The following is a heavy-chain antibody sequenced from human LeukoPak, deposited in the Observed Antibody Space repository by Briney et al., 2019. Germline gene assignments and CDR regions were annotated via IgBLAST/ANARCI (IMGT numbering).Heavy chain of an antibody. J-gene: IGHJ6*03. D-gene: IGHD5-12*01. CDR1: GFTFNNYG. CDR3: AKGSDYDPPYYYYYMVV. Sequence: GGSLRLSCAASGFTFNNYGMNWVRQAPGKGLEWVSGTSGGGGSTYYADSVKGRFTISRDNSKNTLYLQMNSLRAEDTAVYYCAKGSDYDPPYYYYYMVVWGKGTTVTISS. CDR2: TSGGGGST. V-gene: IGHV3-23*01.